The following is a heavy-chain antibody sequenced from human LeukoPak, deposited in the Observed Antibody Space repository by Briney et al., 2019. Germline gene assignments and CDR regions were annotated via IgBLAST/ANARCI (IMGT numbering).Heavy chain of an antibody. CDR3: ARDTYFQH. CDR1: GGSISNNNYY. Sequence: PSETLSLTCSVSGGSISNNNYYWGWIRQSPGRGLEWIGSLYYRGDTFYNPSLKSRVTISVDKSKNQFSLKVKSVTATDTAVFYCARDTYFQHWGQGTLVTVSS. CDR2: LYYRGDT. V-gene: IGHV4-39*02. J-gene: IGHJ1*01.